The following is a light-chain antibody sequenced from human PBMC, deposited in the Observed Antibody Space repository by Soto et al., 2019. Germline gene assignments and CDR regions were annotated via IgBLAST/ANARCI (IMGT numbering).Light chain of an antibody. CDR2: EVS. J-gene: IGLJ1*01. Sequence: QSALTQPASVSGSPGQSITISCTGTSSDVGGYNYVSWYQQYPGKAPKLMIYEVSNRPSGVSNRFSGSKSGNTASLTISGLQAEDEADYYCSSYTSSTLYVFGTGTKV. CDR3: SSYTSSTLYV. V-gene: IGLV2-14*01. CDR1: SSDVGGYNY.